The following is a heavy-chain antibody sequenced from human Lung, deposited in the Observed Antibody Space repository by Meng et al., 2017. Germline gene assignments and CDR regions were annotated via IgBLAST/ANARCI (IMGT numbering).Heavy chain of an antibody. V-gene: IGHV4-34*01. CDR3: ARGPTTMAHDFDY. D-gene: IGHD4-11*01. CDR2: INHSGST. CDR1: GGSFSDYY. J-gene: IGHJ4*02. Sequence: QVHSQDGGAGLLKPSETLSLSCVVSGGSFSDYYWSWIRHPPGKGLEWIGEINHSGSTNYNPSLESRATIPVDTSQNNLSLKLSSVTAADSAVYYCARGPTTMAHDFDYWGQGTLVTVSS.